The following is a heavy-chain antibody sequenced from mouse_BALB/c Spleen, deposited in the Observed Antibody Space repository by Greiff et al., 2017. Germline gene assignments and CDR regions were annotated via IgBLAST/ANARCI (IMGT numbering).Heavy chain of an antibody. CDR1: GYTFTSYY. CDR2: IYPGNVNT. J-gene: IGHJ3*01. D-gene: IGHD2-4*01. CDR3: ARSAYEYDGPWFAY. Sequence: VQLQESGPELVKPGASVRISCKASGYTFTSYYIHWVKQRPGQGLEWIGWIYPGNVNTKYNEKFKGKATLTADKSSSTAYMQLSSLTSEDSAVYFCARSAYEYDGPWFAYWGQGTLVTVSA. V-gene: IGHV1S56*01.